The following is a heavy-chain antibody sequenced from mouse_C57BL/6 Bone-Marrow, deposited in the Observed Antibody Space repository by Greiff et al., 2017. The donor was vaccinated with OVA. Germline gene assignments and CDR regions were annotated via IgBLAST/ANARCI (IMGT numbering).Heavy chain of an antibody. Sequence: VKLQQPGAELVKPGASVKMSCKASGYTFTSYWITWVKQRPGQGLEWIGDIYPGSGSTNYNEKFKSKATLTVDTSSSTAYMQLSSLTSEDSAVYYCARSIGQLRLRFAYWGQGTLVTVSA. CDR1: GYTFTSYW. CDR3: ARSIGQLRLRFAY. CDR2: IYPGSGST. D-gene: IGHD3-2*02. J-gene: IGHJ3*01. V-gene: IGHV1-55*01.